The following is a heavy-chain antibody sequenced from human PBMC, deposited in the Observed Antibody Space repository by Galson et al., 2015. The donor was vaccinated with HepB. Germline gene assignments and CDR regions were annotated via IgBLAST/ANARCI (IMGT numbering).Heavy chain of an antibody. CDR1: GFTDRSHY. Sequence: SLRLSSLASGFTDRSHYMSWVRQAPGKGLESVPVIYSDGSTYSAASVKGRFTISRDNSKNTLYLQMNSLRPEDTAVYYCAKDQGDGYRNYYYYYGMDVWGQGTTVTVSS. J-gene: IGHJ6*02. CDR3: AKDQGDGYRNYYYYYGMDV. CDR2: IYSDGST. D-gene: IGHD5-24*01. V-gene: IGHV3-66*02.